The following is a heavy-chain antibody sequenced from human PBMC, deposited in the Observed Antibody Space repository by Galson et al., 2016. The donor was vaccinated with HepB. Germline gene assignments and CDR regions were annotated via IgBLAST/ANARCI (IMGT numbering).Heavy chain of an antibody. J-gene: IGHJ4*02. CDR1: GGSISSYY. CDR2: IYTSGST. CDR3: VADFWSGYSQGEI. D-gene: IGHD3-3*01. Sequence: SETLSLTCTVSGGSISSYYWSWIRQPAGKGLEWIGRIYTSGSTNYNPSLKRRVTMSVDTSKNQFSLKLSSVTAADTAVYYCVADFWSGYSQGEIWGQGTLVTVSS. V-gene: IGHV4-4*07.